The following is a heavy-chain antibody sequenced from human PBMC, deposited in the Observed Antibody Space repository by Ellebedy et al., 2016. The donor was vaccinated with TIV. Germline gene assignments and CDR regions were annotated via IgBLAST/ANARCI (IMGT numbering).Heavy chain of an antibody. D-gene: IGHD4/OR15-4a*01. V-gene: IGHV1-2*02. CDR3: ARVLRATSGMDV. Sequence: ASVKVSCKASGYTFTANYIHWVRQAPGQGLEWMGWINPDSGGTNFPQRFHGRVTMTRDTSVNTVYMELSRLQSDDTAVYYCARVLRATSGMDVWGQGTTVTVS. J-gene: IGHJ6*02. CDR2: INPDSGGT. CDR1: GYTFTANY.